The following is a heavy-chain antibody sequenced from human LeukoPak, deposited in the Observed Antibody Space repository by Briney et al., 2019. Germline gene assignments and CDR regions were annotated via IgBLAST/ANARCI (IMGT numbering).Heavy chain of an antibody. CDR2: IYHSGST. V-gene: IGHV4-59*08. J-gene: IGHJ4*02. CDR1: GGSISSYY. CDR3: ARSRRYGDTHYFDY. D-gene: IGHD4-17*01. Sequence: KPSETLSLTCTVSGGSISSYYWSWIRQPPGKGLEWIGSIYHSGSTYYNPSLKSRVTISVDTSKNQFSLKLSSVTAADTAVYYCARSRRYGDTHYFDYWGQGTLVTVSS.